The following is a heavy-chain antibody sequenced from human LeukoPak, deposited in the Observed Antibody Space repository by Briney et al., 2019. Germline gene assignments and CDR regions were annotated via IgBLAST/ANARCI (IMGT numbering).Heavy chain of an antibody. Sequence: GGSLRLSCAASGFTFSYYSMNWVRQAPGKGLEWISYIGISSGNTKYSDSVKGRFTILGDSAKNSLYLQMNSLRVEDTAVYYCARDHNSAFDNWGQGTLVTVSS. D-gene: IGHD4-23*01. CDR1: GFTFSYYS. CDR3: ARDHNSAFDN. CDR2: IGISSGNT. V-gene: IGHV3-48*04. J-gene: IGHJ4*02.